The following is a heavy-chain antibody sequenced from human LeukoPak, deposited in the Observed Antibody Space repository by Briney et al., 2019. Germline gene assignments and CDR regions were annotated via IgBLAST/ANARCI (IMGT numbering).Heavy chain of an antibody. D-gene: IGHD3-22*01. J-gene: IGHJ4*02. CDR3: ARDVTDSSGGVFDY. V-gene: IGHV3-48*01. CDR2: ISSSSDST. Sequence: GGSLRLSCAASGFTFSSYSMNWVRQAPGKGLEWVSYISSSSDSTYYADSVKGRFTISRDNSKNTLYLQMNSLRAEDTAVYYCARDVTDSSGGVFDYWGQGTLVTVSS. CDR1: GFTFSSYS.